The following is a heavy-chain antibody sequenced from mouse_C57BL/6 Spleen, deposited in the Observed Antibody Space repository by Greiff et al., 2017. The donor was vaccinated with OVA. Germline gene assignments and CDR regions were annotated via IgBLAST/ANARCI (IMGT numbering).Heavy chain of an antibody. CDR3: ASAATVVAHWYFDV. CDR2: IYPRDGST. D-gene: IGHD1-1*01. Sequence: QVQLQQSGPELVKPGASVKLSCKASGYTFTSYDINWVKQRPGQGLEWIGWIYPRDGSTKYNEKFKGKATLTVDTSSSTAYMELHSLTSEDSAVYFCASAATVVAHWYFDVWGTGTTVTVSS. CDR1: GYTFTSYD. J-gene: IGHJ1*03. V-gene: IGHV1-85*01.